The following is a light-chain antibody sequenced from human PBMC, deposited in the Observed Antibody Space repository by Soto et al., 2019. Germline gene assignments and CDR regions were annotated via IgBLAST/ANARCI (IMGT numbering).Light chain of an antibody. CDR2: DAS. V-gene: IGKV1-13*02. J-gene: IGKJ4*01. Sequence: AIQLTQSPSSLSASVGDRVTITCRASQGISPTLAWYQQKPGKAPKLLIYDASSLEVGVPLRFSGSGSGTDFTLTISSLRPEDLATYYCQQFNSYPLTFGGGTKVEIK. CDR3: QQFNSYPLT. CDR1: QGISPT.